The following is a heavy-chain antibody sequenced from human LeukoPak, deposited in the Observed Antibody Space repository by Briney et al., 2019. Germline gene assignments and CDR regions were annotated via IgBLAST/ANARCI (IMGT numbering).Heavy chain of an antibody. V-gene: IGHV4-39*01. D-gene: IGHD1-26*01. CDR1: GGSISSSSYY. CDR2: IYYSGST. CDR3: ARQRGSYDAFDI. J-gene: IGHJ3*02. Sequence: SETLSLTCTVSGGSISSSSYYWGWIRQPPGKGLEWIGSIYYSGSTYYNPSLKSRVTISVDTSKNQFSLKLSSVTAADTAVYYCARQRGSYDAFDIWGQGTTVTVSS.